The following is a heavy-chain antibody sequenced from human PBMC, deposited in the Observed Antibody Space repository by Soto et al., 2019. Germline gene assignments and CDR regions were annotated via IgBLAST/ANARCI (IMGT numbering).Heavy chain of an antibody. V-gene: IGHV3-30*18. D-gene: IGHD3-3*01. CDR2: ISYDGINK. CDR1: GFSFRSYA. Sequence: GGSLRLSCVASGFSFRSYAMSWVRQAPGKGLEWVAVISYDGINKYYADSVKGRFTISRDNSKNTLYLQMNSLRAEDTAVYYCAKSPGGYYSFDIWGQGTMVTVSS. CDR3: AKSPGGYYSFDI. J-gene: IGHJ3*02.